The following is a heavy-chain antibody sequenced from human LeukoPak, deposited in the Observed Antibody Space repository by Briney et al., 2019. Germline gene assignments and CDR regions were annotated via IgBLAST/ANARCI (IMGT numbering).Heavy chain of an antibody. V-gene: IGHV3-7*04. D-gene: IGHD5-24*01. J-gene: IGHJ4*02. CDR1: GFPLSSYW. CDR2: IKQDGSKK. Sequence: GGSLRLSCVASGFPLSSYWMTWVRQAPGKGLEWVANIKQDGSKKSYVDSVKGRFTISRDNAENSLYLQMNSLRAEDTAIYYCTRVGYIDEGIDYWGQGTLVTVSS. CDR3: TRVGYIDEGIDY.